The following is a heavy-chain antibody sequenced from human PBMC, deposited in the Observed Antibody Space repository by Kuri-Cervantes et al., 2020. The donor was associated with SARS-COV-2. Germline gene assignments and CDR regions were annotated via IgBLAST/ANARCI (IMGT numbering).Heavy chain of an antibody. CDR2: IYHSGST. J-gene: IGHJ4*02. Sequence: SETLSLTCTVSGYSISSGYYWGWIRQPPGKGLEWIGSIYHSGSTYYNPSLKSRVTMSVDTSKNQFSLKLSSVTAADTAVYYCARELEYCSSTSCYGQFPDYWGQGTLVTVSS. D-gene: IGHD2-2*01. CDR3: ARELEYCSSTSCYGQFPDY. CDR1: GYSISSGYY. V-gene: IGHV4-38-2*02.